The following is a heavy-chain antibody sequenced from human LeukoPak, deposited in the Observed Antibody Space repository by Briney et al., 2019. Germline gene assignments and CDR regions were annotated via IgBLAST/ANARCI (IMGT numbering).Heavy chain of an antibody. CDR2: ISAYNGNT. V-gene: IGHV1-18*01. D-gene: IGHD3-22*01. CDR3: ARLAGDSSGYDY. Sequence: ASVKVSCKASGYTFTTYGITRVRQAPGQGLEWMGWISAYNGNTNYAQKLQDRVTLTTDTSTSTAYMELRSLRSYDTAVYYCARLAGDSSGYDYWGQGTLVTVSS. CDR1: GYTFTTYG. J-gene: IGHJ4*02.